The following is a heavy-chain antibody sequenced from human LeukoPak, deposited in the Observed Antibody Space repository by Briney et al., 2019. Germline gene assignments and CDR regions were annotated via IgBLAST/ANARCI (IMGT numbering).Heavy chain of an antibody. V-gene: IGHV4-59*01. CDR3: ARLSGYDWEGFHDY. J-gene: IGHJ4*02. D-gene: IGHD5-12*01. Sequence: PSETLSLTCTVSGGSISSYYWSWIRQPPGKGLEWIGYIYYSGSTNYNPSLKSRVTISVDTSKNQFSLRLSSVTAADTAVYYCARLSGYDWEGFHDYWGQGTLVTVSS. CDR1: GGSISSYY. CDR2: IYYSGST.